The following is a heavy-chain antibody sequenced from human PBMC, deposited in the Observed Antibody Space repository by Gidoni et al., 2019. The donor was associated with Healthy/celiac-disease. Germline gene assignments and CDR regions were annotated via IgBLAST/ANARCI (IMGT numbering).Heavy chain of an antibody. J-gene: IGHJ5*02. V-gene: IGHV4-34*01. D-gene: IGHD7-27*01. CDR1: GGSFSGYY. CDR3: ASLRGLTGGWFDP. CDR2: INHSGST. Sequence: QVQLQQWGAGLLKPSETLSLTCAVYGGSFSGYYWSWIRQPPGQGLEWLGEINHSGSTHYNPSLKSRVTISVDTSKNQFSLKLSSVTAADTAVYYCASLRGLTGGWFDPWGQGTLVTVSS.